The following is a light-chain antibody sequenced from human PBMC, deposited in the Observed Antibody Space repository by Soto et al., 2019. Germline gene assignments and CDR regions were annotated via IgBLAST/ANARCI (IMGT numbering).Light chain of an antibody. CDR2: KAS. CDR1: QSISSW. J-gene: IGKJ5*01. Sequence: DIQMTQSPSTLSASVGDRVTITCRASQSISSWLAWYQQKPGKAPKLLIYKASSLESGVPSRFSGSGSGTEFTLTISSLQPDDFATYYCQQYNSYPTTFGQGTRLENK. V-gene: IGKV1-5*03. CDR3: QQYNSYPTT.